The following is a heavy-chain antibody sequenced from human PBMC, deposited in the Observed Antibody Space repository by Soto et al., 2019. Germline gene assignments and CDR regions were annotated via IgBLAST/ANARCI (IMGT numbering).Heavy chain of an antibody. J-gene: IGHJ6*02. CDR1: GGTFISYA. Sequence: SVKLSCKASGGTFISYAISWVRQAPGQGLEWMGGIIPIFGTANYAQKFQGRVTITADESTSTAYMELSSLRSEDTAVYYCADCSSNSCYSYYGMDVWGQGTTVTGSS. CDR3: ADCSSNSCYSYYGMDV. V-gene: IGHV1-69*01. D-gene: IGHD2-2*02. CDR2: IIPIFGTA.